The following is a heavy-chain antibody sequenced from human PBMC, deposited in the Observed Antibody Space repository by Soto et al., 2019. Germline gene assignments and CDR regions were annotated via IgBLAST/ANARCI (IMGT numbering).Heavy chain of an antibody. Sequence: PSETLSLTCAVYGGSFSGYYWSWNRQPPGKGLEWIGEINRSGSTNYNPSLKSRVTISVDTSKNQFSLKLSSVTAADTAVYYCARGGYCSGGSCPYGMDVWGQGTTVTVSS. J-gene: IGHJ6*02. CDR1: GGSFSGYY. D-gene: IGHD2-15*01. V-gene: IGHV4-34*01. CDR3: ARGGYCSGGSCPYGMDV. CDR2: INRSGST.